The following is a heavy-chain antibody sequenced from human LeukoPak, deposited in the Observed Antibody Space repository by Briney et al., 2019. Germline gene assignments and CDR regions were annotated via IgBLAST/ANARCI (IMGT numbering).Heavy chain of an antibody. V-gene: IGHV3-11*05. D-gene: IGHD1-26*01. J-gene: IGHJ5*02. CDR3: ARVGWMGAFDP. CDR1: GFTFSDYY. Sequence: PGGSLRLSCAASGFTFSDYYMSWIRQAPGKGLEWVSYTSSSSSYTNYADSVKGRFTISRDNAKNSLYLQMNSLRAEDTAVYYCARVGWMGAFDPWGQGTLVTVSS. CDR2: TSSSSSYT.